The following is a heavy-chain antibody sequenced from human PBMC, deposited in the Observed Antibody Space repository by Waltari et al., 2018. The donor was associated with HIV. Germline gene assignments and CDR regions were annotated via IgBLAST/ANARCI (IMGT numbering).Heavy chain of an antibody. CDR3: ARGPMYKWFDP. Sequence: EVQLVESGGDLVQPGGSLRLSCAASGFRLYDYAMHWVRQAPGKGLEWVSGISWRSGNIAYADSVRGRFTISRDNAKNSLYLRMNSLRPDDTGFYYCARGPMYKWFDPWGQGTLVTVSS. V-gene: IGHV3-9*01. D-gene: IGHD3-10*02. CDR1: GFRLYDYA. J-gene: IGHJ5*02. CDR2: ISWRSGNI.